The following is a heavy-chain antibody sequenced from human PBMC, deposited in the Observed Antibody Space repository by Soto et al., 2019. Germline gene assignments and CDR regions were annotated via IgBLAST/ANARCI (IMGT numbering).Heavy chain of an antibody. J-gene: IGHJ6*02. CDR3: SRTYDFWSGYYYYYGMDV. CDR1: GGTFSSYA. Sequence: SVKVSCKASGGTFSSYAISWLRQAPGQGLEWMGGIIPIFGTANYARKFQGRVTITADESTSTAYMELSSLRSEDTAVYYCSRTYDFWSGYYYYYGMDVWGQGTTVTVSS. D-gene: IGHD3-3*01. CDR2: IIPIFGTA. V-gene: IGHV1-69*13.